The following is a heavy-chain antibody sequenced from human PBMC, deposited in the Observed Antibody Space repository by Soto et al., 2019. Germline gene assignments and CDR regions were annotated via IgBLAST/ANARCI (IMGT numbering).Heavy chain of an antibody. CDR1: GFIFSKYS. D-gene: IGHD1-26*01. CDR2: ISSNSITI. J-gene: IGHJ4*02. CDR3: AREDILGTRSFDY. Sequence: GGSLRLSCGASGFIFSKYSMNWVRQAPGKGLEWLSYISSNSITIYYADSVRGRFTIFRDNAKNSLYLQMNSLRDEDTAVYYCAREDILGTRSFDYWGQGALVTVSS. V-gene: IGHV3-48*02.